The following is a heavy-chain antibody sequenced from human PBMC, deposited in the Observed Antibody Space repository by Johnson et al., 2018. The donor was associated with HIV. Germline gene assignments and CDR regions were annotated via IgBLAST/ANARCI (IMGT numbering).Heavy chain of an antibody. CDR3: ARGGSCYNAHFDI. D-gene: IGHD2-15*01. J-gene: IGHJ3*02. Sequence: QMQLVESGGGVVQPGKSLRLSCAASGFTFSSSALHWVRQAPGQWLQWVALITYDGRIHYFADSVKGRFTISRDKSKNTLHLQMNSLRPEETAVYYCARGGSCYNAHFDIWGQGTMVTVSS. V-gene: IGHV3-30-3*01. CDR2: ITYDGRIH. CDR1: GFTFSSSA.